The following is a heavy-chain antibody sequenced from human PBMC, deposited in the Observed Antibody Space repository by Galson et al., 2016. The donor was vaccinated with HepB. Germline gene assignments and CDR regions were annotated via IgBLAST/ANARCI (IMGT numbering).Heavy chain of an antibody. CDR1: GFTFSRDS. D-gene: IGHD6-13*01. CDR3: ARARYSSSWYVLWYFDL. CDR2: ISSGSDGYI. Sequence: SLRISCAASGFTFSRDSMIWVRQAPGKGLEWVSSISSGSDGYIYYADSVKGRFTISRDNAKNSLLLQMNSLRAEDTAVYYCARARYSSSWYVLWYFDLWGRGTLVTVSS. V-gene: IGHV3-21*01. J-gene: IGHJ2*01.